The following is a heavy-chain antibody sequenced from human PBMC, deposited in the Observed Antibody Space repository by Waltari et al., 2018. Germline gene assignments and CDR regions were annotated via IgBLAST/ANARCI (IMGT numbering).Heavy chain of an antibody. CDR3: ARFPTTVVTP. V-gene: IGHV1-69*01. Sequence: TFSSYAISWVRQAPGQGLEWMGGIIPIFGTANYAQKFQGRVTITADESTSTAYMELSSLRSEDTAVYYCARFPTTVVTPWGQGTLVTVSS. CDR1: TFSSYA. D-gene: IGHD4-17*01. CDR2: IIPIFGTA. J-gene: IGHJ5*02.